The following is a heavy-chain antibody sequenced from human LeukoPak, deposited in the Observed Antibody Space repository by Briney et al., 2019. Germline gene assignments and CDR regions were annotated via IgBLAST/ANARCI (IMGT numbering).Heavy chain of an antibody. CDR3: ARGFRYSGYDFDFDY. V-gene: IGHV3-21*01. CDR1: GFTFSSYA. J-gene: IGHJ4*02. Sequence: GGSLRLSCAASGFTFSSYAMHWVRQAPGKGLEWVSSISSSSSYIYYADSVKGRFTISRDNAKNSLYLQMNSLRAEDTAVYYCARGFRYSGYDFDFDYWGQGTLVTVSS. CDR2: ISSSSSYI. D-gene: IGHD5-12*01.